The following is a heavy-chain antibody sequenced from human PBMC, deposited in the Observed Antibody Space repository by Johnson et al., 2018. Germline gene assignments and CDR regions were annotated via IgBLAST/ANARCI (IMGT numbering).Heavy chain of an antibody. V-gene: IGHV3-9*01. CDR3: AKAHSSGWYTYFQY. J-gene: IGHJ1*01. CDR1: GFTFDDYA. CDR2: ISWNRGTI. Sequence: VQLVESGGGLVQPGRSLRLSCAASGFTFDDYAMHWVRQAPGKGLEWVSGISWNRGTIGYADSVKGRFPISRDNAKNSLYLQMNSLRAEDTALYYCAKAHSSGWYTYFQYWGQGTLVTVSS. D-gene: IGHD6-19*01.